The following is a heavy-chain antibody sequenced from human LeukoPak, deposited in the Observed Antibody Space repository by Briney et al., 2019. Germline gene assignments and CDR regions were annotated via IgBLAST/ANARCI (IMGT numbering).Heavy chain of an antibody. V-gene: IGHV3-43*02. D-gene: IGHD1-26*01. CDR3: ATWAFYHSLDV. J-gene: IGHJ6*02. Sequence: GGSLRLSCAASGFTLGAFAMHWVRQAPGKGLEWVSLVDKDGRKTYYADSVKGRFTISRDNSKNSLYLQMTSLRTEDTALYYCATWAFYHSLDVWGQGATVTVSS. CDR2: VDKDGRKT. CDR1: GFTLGAFA.